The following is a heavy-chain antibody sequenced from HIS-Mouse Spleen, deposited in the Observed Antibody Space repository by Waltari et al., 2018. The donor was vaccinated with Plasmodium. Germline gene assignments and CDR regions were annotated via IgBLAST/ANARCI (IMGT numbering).Heavy chain of an antibody. CDR1: GGSFSGYY. V-gene: IGHV4-34*01. D-gene: IGHD3-10*01. Sequence: QVQLQQWGAGLLKPSETLSLTCAVYGGSFSGYYWSWIRQPPGKGLEWIGEINHSGRTKYNPALKSRVTISVDTSKNQFSLKLSSVTAADTAVYYCARGRVLGTSSGYFDLWGRGTLVTVSS. J-gene: IGHJ2*01. CDR2: INHSGRT. CDR3: ARGRVLGTSSGYFDL.